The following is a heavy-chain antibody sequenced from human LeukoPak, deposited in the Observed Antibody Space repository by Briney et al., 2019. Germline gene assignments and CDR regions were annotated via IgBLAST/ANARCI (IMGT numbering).Heavy chain of an antibody. D-gene: IGHD6-6*01. V-gene: IGHV4-34*01. Sequence: PSETLSLTCAVYGGSFSGYYRSWIRQPPGKGLEWIGEINHSGSTNYNPSLKSRVTISVDTSKNQFSLKLSSVTAADTAVYYCARGSIAARPSYYYYYGMDVWGQGTTVTVSS. CDR3: ARGSIAARPSYYYYYGMDV. CDR2: INHSGST. CDR1: GGSFSGYY. J-gene: IGHJ6*02.